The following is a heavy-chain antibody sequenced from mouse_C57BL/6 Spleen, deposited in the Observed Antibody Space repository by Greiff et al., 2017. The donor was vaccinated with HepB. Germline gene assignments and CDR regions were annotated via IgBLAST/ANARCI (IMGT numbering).Heavy chain of an antibody. CDR1: GYTFTSYW. Sequence: QVQLQQPGAELVKPGASVKLSCKASGYTFTSYWMHWVKQRPGRGLEWIGRIDPNSGGTKYNEKFKSKATLTVDKPSSTAYMQLSSLTSEDSAVYYCASDYGSSSYDAMDDWGQGTSVTVSS. V-gene: IGHV1-72*01. J-gene: IGHJ4*01. D-gene: IGHD1-1*01. CDR3: ASDYGSSSYDAMDD. CDR2: IDPNSGGT.